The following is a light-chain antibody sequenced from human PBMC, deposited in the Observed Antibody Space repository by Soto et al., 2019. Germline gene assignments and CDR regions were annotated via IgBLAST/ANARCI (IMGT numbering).Light chain of an antibody. CDR1: QSVSSSY. CDR3: QQYGSSLTWT. V-gene: IGKV3-20*01. Sequence: EIVLTQSPGTLSLSPGERDTLSCRASQSVSSSYLAWYQQKPGQAPRLLIYGASSRATGIPDRFSGSGSGTDFTLTISRLEPEDFAVYYCQQYGSSLTWTFGQGT. CDR2: GAS. J-gene: IGKJ1*01.